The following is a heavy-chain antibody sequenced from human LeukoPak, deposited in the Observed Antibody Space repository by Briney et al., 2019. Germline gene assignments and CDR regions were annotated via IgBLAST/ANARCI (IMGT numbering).Heavy chain of an antibody. D-gene: IGHD6-13*01. V-gene: IGHV1-18*01. CDR2: ISGDNRDT. CDR1: GYSFRNYG. CDR3: ARLIRAAALIDY. Sequence: ASVKVSCKASGYSFRNYGLTWARQVPGQGLEWMGWISGDNRDTDSAEKFQGRLTMTTDTSTSTAYMDLRSLRSDDTGIYYCARLIRAAALIDYWGQGTLVTVSS. J-gene: IGHJ4*02.